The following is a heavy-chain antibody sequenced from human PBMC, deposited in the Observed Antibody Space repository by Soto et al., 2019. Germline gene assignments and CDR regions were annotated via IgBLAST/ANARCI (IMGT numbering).Heavy chain of an antibody. Sequence: QVQLQESGPGLVKPSQTLSLTCTVSGGSISSGGYYWSWIRQHPGKGLEWIGYIYYSGSTYYNPSLKSRVXXSXDXXKNQFSLKLSSVTAADTAVYYCARVYDSSGYYSDYWGQGTLVTVSS. CDR1: GGSISSGGYY. V-gene: IGHV4-31*03. CDR3: ARVYDSSGYYSDY. D-gene: IGHD3-22*01. CDR2: IYYSGST. J-gene: IGHJ4*02.